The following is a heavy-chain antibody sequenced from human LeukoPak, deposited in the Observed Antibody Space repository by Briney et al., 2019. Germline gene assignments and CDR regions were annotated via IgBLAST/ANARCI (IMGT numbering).Heavy chain of an antibody. V-gene: IGHV3-33*01. Sequence: PGRSLRLSCAASGFTFSSYGMHWVRQAPGKGLEWVAVIWYDGSNKYYADSVKGRLTISRDNSKNTLYLQMNSLRAEDTAVYYCARERRGVAGTCDYWGQGTLVTVSS. J-gene: IGHJ4*02. CDR2: IWYDGSNK. D-gene: IGHD6-19*01. CDR1: GFTFSSYG. CDR3: ARERRGVAGTCDY.